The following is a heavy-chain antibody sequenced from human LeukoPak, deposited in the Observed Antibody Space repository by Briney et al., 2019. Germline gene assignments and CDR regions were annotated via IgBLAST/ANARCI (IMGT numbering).Heavy chain of an antibody. CDR2: MCGTAGCT. J-gene: IGHJ5*01. D-gene: IGHD3-22*01. V-gene: IGHV3-23*01. CDR3: AKDRPNFHENSGHYYRRDGDS. CDR1: GFTFYMYA. Sequence: GGSLTLSCQASGFTFYMYAMSWVRQALGKGLEWVASMCGTAGCTFYPDSVKGRFTISRDNSKNVLYLRMNSLTAEDTAIYYCAKDRPNFHENSGHYYRRDGDSWGQGTLVTVSS.